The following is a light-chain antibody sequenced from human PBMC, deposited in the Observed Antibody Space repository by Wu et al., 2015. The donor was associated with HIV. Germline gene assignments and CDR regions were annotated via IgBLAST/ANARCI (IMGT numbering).Light chain of an antibody. CDR2: KAS. CDR1: QSISQS. J-gene: IGKJ2*01. V-gene: IGKV1-5*03. Sequence: IQLTQSPSSLSASVGDRVTITCRASQSISQSLAWYQQKPGKSPELLIYKASSLEVGVPTRFSGSGSGTEFTLTIDSLQPDDFATYYCQQYTGSYTFGQGTKVEIK. CDR3: QQYTGSYT.